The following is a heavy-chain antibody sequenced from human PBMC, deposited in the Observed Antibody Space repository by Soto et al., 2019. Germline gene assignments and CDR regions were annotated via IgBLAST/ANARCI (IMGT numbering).Heavy chain of an antibody. D-gene: IGHD6-13*01. CDR3: ARCLSKPAGSWFTPNSNYYYYGMDV. V-gene: IGHV4-39*01. CDR1: GGSISSSSYY. CDR2: IYYSGST. Sequence: SETLSLTCTVSGGSISSSSYYWGWIRQPPGKGLEWIGSIYYSGSTYYNPSLKSRVTISVDTSKNQFSLKLSSVTAADTAVYYCARCLSKPAGSWFTPNSNYYYYGMDVWGQGTTVTVSS. J-gene: IGHJ6*02.